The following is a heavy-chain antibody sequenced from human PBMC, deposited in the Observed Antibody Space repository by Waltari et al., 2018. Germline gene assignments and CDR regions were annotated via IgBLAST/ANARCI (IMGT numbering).Heavy chain of an antibody. Sequence: QALLRQSGGEVEKPGASVRVSCKTSGYSFGNYGITWVRQAPGEGIEWMSWISAQNGKKIFAKKFQKRVNMTKKTSTKTAYLEFRSLRSEDTAIYYCARAGAGSSRFFDSWGQGTLVAVSS. CDR2: ISAQNGKK. CDR1: GYSFGNYG. J-gene: IGHJ4*02. CDR3: ARAGAGSSRFFDS. D-gene: IGHD3-16*02. V-gene: IGHV1-18*01.